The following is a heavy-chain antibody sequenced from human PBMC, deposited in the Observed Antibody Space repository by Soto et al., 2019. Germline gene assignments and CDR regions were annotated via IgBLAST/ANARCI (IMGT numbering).Heavy chain of an antibody. Sequence: QVQLVQSGAEVKKPGASVKVSCKASGYTFTGYYMHWVRQAPGQGLEWMGWINPNSGGTNYAQKCQGWVTMTRDTSISTAYMELSRLRSDDTAVYYCARQVVGNYYGMDVWGQGTTVTVSS. D-gene: IGHD2-15*01. J-gene: IGHJ6*02. CDR2: INPNSGGT. V-gene: IGHV1-2*04. CDR1: GYTFTGYY. CDR3: ARQVVGNYYGMDV.